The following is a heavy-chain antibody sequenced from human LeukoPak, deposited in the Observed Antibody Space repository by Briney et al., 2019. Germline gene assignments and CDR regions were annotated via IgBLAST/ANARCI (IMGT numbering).Heavy chain of an antibody. CDR1: GGSFSGYY. Sequence: SGTLSLTCAVYGGSFSGYYWSWIRQPPGKGLEWIGEINHSGSTNYNPSLKSRVTISVDTSKNQFSLKLSSVTAADTAVYYCARRPSSGLFGNLLELWGQGTLVTVSS. J-gene: IGHJ4*02. D-gene: IGHD3-10*02. CDR2: INHSGST. CDR3: ARRPSSGLFGNLLEL. V-gene: IGHV4-34*01.